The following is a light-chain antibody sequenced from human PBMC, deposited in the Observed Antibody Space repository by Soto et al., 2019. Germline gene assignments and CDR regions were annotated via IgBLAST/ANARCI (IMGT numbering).Light chain of an antibody. Sequence: EIVMTQSPATLSVSPGGRSTLSCMAIQSISDTLAWYEQKPGQAPRLLIHGASTRATGFPARFSGSGSGTDFTLTISSLQSEDFEVYYCQQYNNWPWTFGQGTKVDIK. CDR3: QQYNNWPWT. CDR1: QSISDT. CDR2: GAS. V-gene: IGKV3-15*01. J-gene: IGKJ1*01.